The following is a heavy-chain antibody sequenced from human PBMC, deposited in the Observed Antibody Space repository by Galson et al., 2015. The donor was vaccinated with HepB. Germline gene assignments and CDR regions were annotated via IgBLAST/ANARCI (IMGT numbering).Heavy chain of an antibody. CDR2: INPNSGGT. Sequence: SVKVSCKASGYTFTGYYMYWVRQAPGQGLEWMGWINPNSGGTNYAQKFQGRVTMTRDTSISTAYMELRRLRSDDTAVYYCAREGCSGGRCYSWGYWFDPWGQGTLVTVSS. V-gene: IGHV1-2*02. D-gene: IGHD2-15*01. CDR1: GYTFTGYY. CDR3: AREGCSGGRCYSWGYWFDP. J-gene: IGHJ5*02.